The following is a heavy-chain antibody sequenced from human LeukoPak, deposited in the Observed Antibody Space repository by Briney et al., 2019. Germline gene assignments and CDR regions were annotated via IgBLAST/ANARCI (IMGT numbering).Heavy chain of an antibody. CDR3: ARGIAVPAPDY. D-gene: IGHD6-19*01. Sequence: GGSLRLSCAASGFTFSRFSMNCVRQAPGKGLEWVSSISSSSDVYYADSLKGRFTISRDNAKNSLYLQMNSLRADDTAVYYCARGIAVPAPDYWGQGSLVTVSS. CDR2: ISSSSDV. J-gene: IGHJ4*02. CDR1: GFTFSRFS. V-gene: IGHV3-21*01.